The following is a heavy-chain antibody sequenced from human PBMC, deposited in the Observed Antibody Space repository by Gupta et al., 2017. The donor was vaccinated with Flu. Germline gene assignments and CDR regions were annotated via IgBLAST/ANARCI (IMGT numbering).Heavy chain of an antibody. V-gene: IGHV3-11*05. CDR3: ARGGPIAAAEPFDY. D-gene: IGHD6-13*01. CDR1: GFTFSDYY. J-gene: IGHJ4*02. CDR2: ISSSSSYT. Sequence: QVQLVESGGGLVKPGGSLRLSCAASGFTFSDYYMNWIRQAPGKGLEWVSYISSSSSYTDYAGSVKGRFTVSRDNAKNSLYLQMNSLRAEDTAVYYCARGGPIAAAEPFDYWGQGTLVTVSS.